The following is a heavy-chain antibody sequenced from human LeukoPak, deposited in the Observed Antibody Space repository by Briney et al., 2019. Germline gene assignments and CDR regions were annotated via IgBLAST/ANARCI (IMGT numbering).Heavy chain of an antibody. Sequence: SETLSLTCTVSGGSFSSYYWNWIRQPPGKGLEWIGYVYTSGSTTYNPSLKSRVTLSVDTSKNQFSLKLNSVTAADTAVYCYARTYYYASGSYSEFDYWGQGTLVTVSS. D-gene: IGHD3-10*01. CDR1: GGSFSSYY. V-gene: IGHV4-4*09. CDR3: ARTYYYASGSYSEFDY. CDR2: VYTSGST. J-gene: IGHJ4*02.